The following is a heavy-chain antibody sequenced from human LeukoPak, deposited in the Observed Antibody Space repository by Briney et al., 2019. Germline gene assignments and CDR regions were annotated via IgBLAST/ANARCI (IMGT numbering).Heavy chain of an antibody. V-gene: IGHV4-39*07. J-gene: IGHJ6*03. CDR3: ARVKDPGGYYYYYYMDV. CDR2: INHSGGT. CDR1: GDSISSGSYY. Sequence: SETLSLTCSVSGDSISSGSYYWSWIRQPPGKGLEWIGEINHSGGTKYNPSLKSRVTISVDTSKNQFSLKLSSVTAADTAMYYCARVKDPGGYYYYYYMDVWGKGTTVTVSS. D-gene: IGHD3-16*01.